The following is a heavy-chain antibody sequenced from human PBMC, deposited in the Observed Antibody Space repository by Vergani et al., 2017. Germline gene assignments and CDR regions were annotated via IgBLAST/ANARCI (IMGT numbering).Heavy chain of an antibody. Sequence: EVQLLESGGGLVQPGGSLRLSCAASGFTFSSYAMSWVRQATGKGLEWVAAISGSGGSTYYADSVKGRFTIYRDNSKNTLYLQMNSLRAEDTAVYYCAKQELDSSSSAVRYWGQGTLVTVSS. D-gene: IGHD6-6*01. J-gene: IGHJ4*02. CDR2: ISGSGGST. CDR1: GFTFSSYA. CDR3: AKQELDSSSSAVRY. V-gene: IGHV3-23*01.